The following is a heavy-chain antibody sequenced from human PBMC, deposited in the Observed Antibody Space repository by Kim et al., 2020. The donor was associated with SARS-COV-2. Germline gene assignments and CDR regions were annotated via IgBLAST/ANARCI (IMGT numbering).Heavy chain of an antibody. CDR3: ARSPYGDYGVFYFDY. D-gene: IGHD4-17*01. Sequence: QNVQGRVTITADESTRTAYMELSRLRSEDTAVYYCARSPYGDYGVFYFDYWGQGTLVTVSS. V-gene: IGHV1-69*01. J-gene: IGHJ4*02.